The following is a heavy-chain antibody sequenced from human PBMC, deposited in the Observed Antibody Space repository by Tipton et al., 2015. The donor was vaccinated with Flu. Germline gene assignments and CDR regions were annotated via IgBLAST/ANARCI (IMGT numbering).Heavy chain of an antibody. V-gene: IGHV3-30*01. Sequence: SLRLSCAASGFTFSSYAMHWVRQAPGKGLEWVAVISYDGSNKYYADSVKGRFTISRDNSKNTLYLQMNSLRAEDTAVYYCARDPNTGPFDYWGQGTLVNVSS. CDR1: GFTFSSYA. CDR2: ISYDGSNK. J-gene: IGHJ4*02. CDR3: ARDPNTGPFDY.